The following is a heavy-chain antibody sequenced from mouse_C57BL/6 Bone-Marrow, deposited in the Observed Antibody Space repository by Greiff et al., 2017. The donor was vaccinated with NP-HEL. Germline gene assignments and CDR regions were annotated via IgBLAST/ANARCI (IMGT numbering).Heavy chain of an antibody. CDR2: INPYNGGT. D-gene: IGHD1-1*01. Sequence: VQLQQSGPVLVKPGASVKMSCKASGYTFTDYYMNWVKQSHGKSLEWIGVINPYNGGTSYTQKFKGKATLTVDKSSSTAYMERNSLTSEDSAVYYCARSITTVVVGEAMDYWGQGTSVTVSS. J-gene: IGHJ4*01. CDR3: ARSITTVVVGEAMDY. CDR1: GYTFTDYY. V-gene: IGHV1-19*01.